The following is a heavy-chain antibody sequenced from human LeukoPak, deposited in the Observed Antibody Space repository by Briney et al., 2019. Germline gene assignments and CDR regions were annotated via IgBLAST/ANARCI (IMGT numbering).Heavy chain of an antibody. CDR1: GGTFSSYA. CDR3: ARGAYYDFWGGYPLDYMDV. J-gene: IGHJ6*03. V-gene: IGHV1-69*05. CDR2: IIPIFGTA. D-gene: IGHD3-3*01. Sequence: VASVKVSCKASGGTFSSYAISWVRQAPGQGLEWMGGIIPIFGTANYAQKFQGRVTITTDESTSTAYMELSSLRSEDTAVYYCARGAYYDFWGGYPLDYMDVWGKGTTVTVSS.